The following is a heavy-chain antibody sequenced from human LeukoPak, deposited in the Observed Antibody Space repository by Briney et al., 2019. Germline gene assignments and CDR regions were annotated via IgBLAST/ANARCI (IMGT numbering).Heavy chain of an antibody. CDR1: GFTFSGYW. CDR2: IKQDGSEK. Sequence: GGSLRLSCVASGFTFSGYWMTWVRQAPGKGLEWVANIKQDGSEKDYVDSVKGRFSISRDNAKNSLYLQMNSLRAEDTAVYYCARFDLWGRGTLVTVSS. J-gene: IGHJ2*01. V-gene: IGHV3-7*01. CDR3: ARFDL.